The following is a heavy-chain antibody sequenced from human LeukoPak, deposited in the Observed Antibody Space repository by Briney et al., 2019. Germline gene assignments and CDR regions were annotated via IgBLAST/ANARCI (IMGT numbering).Heavy chain of an antibody. D-gene: IGHD3-3*01. Sequence: GASVKVSCKASGYTFTSYDINWVRQATGQGLEWMGWMNPNSGNTGYAQKFQGRVTMTRNTSISTAYMELSSLRSEDTAVYYCARELRFLEWLSIGDYYYYMDVWGKGTTVTVSS. V-gene: IGHV1-8*01. CDR2: MNPNSGNT. J-gene: IGHJ6*03. CDR3: ARELRFLEWLSIGDYYYYMDV. CDR1: GYTFTSYD.